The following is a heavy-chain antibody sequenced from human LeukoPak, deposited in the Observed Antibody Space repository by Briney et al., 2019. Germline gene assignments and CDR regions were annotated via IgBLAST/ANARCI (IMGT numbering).Heavy chain of an antibody. V-gene: IGHV3-74*01. D-gene: IGHD5-18*01. CDR3: ATGSGLWSPDY. J-gene: IGHJ4*02. Sequence: PGTSLRLSCAASGFNFSSNFMHWVRQAPGKGLVWVSRINTDGSSTSYADSVKGRFTISRDNAKNRLYVQMNSLRAEDTAVYYCATGSGLWSPDYWGQGTLVTVSS. CDR2: INTDGSST. CDR1: GFNFSSNF.